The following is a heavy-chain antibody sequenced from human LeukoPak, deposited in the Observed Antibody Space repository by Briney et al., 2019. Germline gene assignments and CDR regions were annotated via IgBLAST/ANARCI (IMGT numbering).Heavy chain of an antibody. V-gene: IGHV4-59*02. CDR1: GGSVSSYY. D-gene: IGHD3-10*01. J-gene: IGHJ6*03. Sequence: SETPSLTCTVSGGSVSSYYWSWIRQPPGKGLEWIGYIYYSGSTNYNPSLKSRVTISVDTSKNQFSLKLSSVTAADTAVYYCARADYYGSGSYFYSSYYYYMDVWGKGTTVTISS. CDR3: ARADYYGSGSYFYSSYYYYMDV. CDR2: IYYSGST.